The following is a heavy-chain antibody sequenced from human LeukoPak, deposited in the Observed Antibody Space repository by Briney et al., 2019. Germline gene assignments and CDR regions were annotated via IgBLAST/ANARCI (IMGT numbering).Heavy chain of an antibody. J-gene: IGHJ6*02. CDR1: GDSMNSGSYF. CDR2: IYSSGST. CDR3: ARGPGEYYGSAAYYYYGMDV. D-gene: IGHD3-10*01. Sequence: SETLSLTCTVSGDSMNSGSYFWNWIRQPAGKGLEFIGHIYSSGSTHYNPSLKSRVTISVDTSKNQISLKLSSMTAADTAVYYCARGPGEYYGSAAYYYYGMDVWGQGTTVTVSS. V-gene: IGHV4-61*09.